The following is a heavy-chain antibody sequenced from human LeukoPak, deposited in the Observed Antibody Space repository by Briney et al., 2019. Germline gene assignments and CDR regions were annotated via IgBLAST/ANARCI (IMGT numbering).Heavy chain of an antibody. CDR3: ARGYDFWSGYSLDY. V-gene: IGHV4-59*01. J-gene: IGHJ4*02. D-gene: IGHD3-3*01. CDR2: IYYSGST. CDR1: GGSISSYY. Sequence: SETLSLTCTVSGGSISSYYWSWIRQPPGKGLEWIGYIYYSGSTNYNPSLKSRVTISVDASKNQFSLKLSSVTAADTAVYYCARGYDFWSGYSLDYWGQGTLVTASS.